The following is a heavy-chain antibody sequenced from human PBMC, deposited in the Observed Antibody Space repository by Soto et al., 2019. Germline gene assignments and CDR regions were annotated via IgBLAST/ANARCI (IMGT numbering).Heavy chain of an antibody. J-gene: IGHJ5*02. V-gene: IGHV4-38-2*01. CDR2: IYHSGST. CDR3: AREYCSGGSCSAELSNLFDP. Sequence: LSLTCAVSGYSISSGYYWGWIRQPPGKGLEWIGSIYHSGSTYYNPSLKSRVTISVDTSKNQFSLKLSSVTAADTAVYYCAREYCSGGSCSAELSNLFDPWGQGTLVTV. D-gene: IGHD2-15*01. CDR1: GYSISSGYY.